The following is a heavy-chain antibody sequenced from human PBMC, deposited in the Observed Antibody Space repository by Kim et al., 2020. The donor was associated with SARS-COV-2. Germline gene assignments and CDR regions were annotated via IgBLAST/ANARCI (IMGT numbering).Heavy chain of an antibody. V-gene: IGHV3-23*01. CDR3: AKVQPPEYSSSSYYYYGMDV. J-gene: IGHJ6*02. Sequence: GGSLRLSCAASGFTFSSYAMSWVRQAPGKGLEWVSAISGSGGSTYYADSVKGRFTISRDNSKNTLYLQMNSLRAEDTAVYYCAKVQPPEYSSSSYYYYGMDVWGQGTTVTVSS. CDR2: ISGSGGST. D-gene: IGHD6-6*01. CDR1: GFTFSSYA.